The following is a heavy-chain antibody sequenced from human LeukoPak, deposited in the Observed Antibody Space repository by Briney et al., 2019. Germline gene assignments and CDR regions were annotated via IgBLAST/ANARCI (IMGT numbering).Heavy chain of an antibody. J-gene: IGHJ4*02. CDR2: IYSSGST. Sequence: PSETLSLTCTVSGGYISTYYWSWIRQPAGKGLEWIVRIYSSGSTNYNPSLKSRLAMSVDTSKNQFSLRLSSVTAADTAVYYCARGRIIFHDYWGQGTLVTVSS. CDR1: GGYISTYY. V-gene: IGHV4-4*07. D-gene: IGHD3-10*01. CDR3: ARGRIIFHDY.